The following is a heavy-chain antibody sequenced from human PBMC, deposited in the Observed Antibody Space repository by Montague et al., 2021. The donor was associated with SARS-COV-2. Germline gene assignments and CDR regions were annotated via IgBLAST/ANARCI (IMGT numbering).Heavy chain of an antibody. CDR1: GGSIGSGGYY. CDR2: IYYSGST. CDR3: ARVQGITMIVVVIGAFDI. Sequence: TLSLTCTVSGGSIGSGGYYWSWIRQHPGKGLEWIGYIYYSGSTYYSPSLKSRVTISVDTSKNQFSLKLSSVTAADTAVYYCARVQGITMIVVVIGAFDIWGQGTMVTVSS. V-gene: IGHV4-31*03. D-gene: IGHD3-22*01. J-gene: IGHJ3*02.